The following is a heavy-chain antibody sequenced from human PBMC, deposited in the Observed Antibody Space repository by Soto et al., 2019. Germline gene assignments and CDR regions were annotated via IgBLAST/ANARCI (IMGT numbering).Heavy chain of an antibody. CDR2: IYYSGST. Sequence: SETLSLTCTVSGGSISSSSYYWGWIRQPPGKGLEWIGSIYYSGSTYYNPSLKSRVTISVDTSKNQFSLKLSSVTAADTAVYYCARRGETYYYDSSGYYWYFDLWGRGTLVTVSS. D-gene: IGHD3-22*01. CDR3: ARRGETYYYDSSGYYWYFDL. V-gene: IGHV4-39*01. CDR1: GGSISSSSYY. J-gene: IGHJ2*01.